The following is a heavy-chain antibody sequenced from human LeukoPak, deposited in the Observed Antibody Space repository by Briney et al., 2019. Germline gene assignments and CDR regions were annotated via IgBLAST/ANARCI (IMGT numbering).Heavy chain of an antibody. V-gene: IGHV4-39*01. Sequence: SETLSLTCTVSGGSISSSSYYWGWIRQPPGKGLEWIGSIYYSGSTNYNPSLKSRVTISVDTSKNQFSLKLSSVTAADTAVYYCARHSPFRARNSRWRFDPWGQGTLVTVSS. CDR3: ARHSPFRARNSRWRFDP. J-gene: IGHJ5*02. CDR2: IYYSGST. D-gene: IGHD6-13*01. CDR1: GGSISSSSYY.